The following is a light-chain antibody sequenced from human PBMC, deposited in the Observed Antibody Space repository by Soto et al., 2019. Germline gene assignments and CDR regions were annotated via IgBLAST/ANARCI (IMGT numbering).Light chain of an antibody. Sequence: QSALTHPASVSGSPGQSITISCTGTSSDVGSYNLVSWYQQHPGKAPKLMIYEVSKRPSGVSNRFSGSKSGNTASLTISGRQAEDEADYYCCSYAGSSTLVFGGGTKVTVL. V-gene: IGLV2-23*02. CDR3: CSYAGSSTLV. CDR1: SSDVGSYNL. J-gene: IGLJ2*01. CDR2: EVS.